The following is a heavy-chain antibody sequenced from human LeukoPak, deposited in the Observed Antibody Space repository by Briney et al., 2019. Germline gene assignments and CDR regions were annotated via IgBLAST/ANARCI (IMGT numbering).Heavy chain of an antibody. CDR1: GGSISSGSYY. CDR3: ARRRWTRHSGWSGQSTYYFDY. CDR2: IYTSGST. D-gene: IGHD6-19*01. Sequence: SETLSLTCTVSGGSISSGSYYWSWIRQPAGKGLEWIGRIYTSGSTNYNPSLKSRVTISVDTSKNQFSLKLSSVTAADTAVYYCARRRWTRHSGWSGQSTYYFDYWGQGTLVTVSS. V-gene: IGHV4-61*02. J-gene: IGHJ4*02.